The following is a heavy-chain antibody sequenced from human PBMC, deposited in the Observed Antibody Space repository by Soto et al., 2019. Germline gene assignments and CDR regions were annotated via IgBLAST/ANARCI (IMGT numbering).Heavy chain of an antibody. V-gene: IGHV3-48*02. D-gene: IGHD2-15*01. CDR1: EFTCSSYS. CDR2: ISSSSSTI. J-gene: IGHJ5*02. CDR3: ARVPYCSGGSCYSGGNWFDT. Sequence: VPLRLCSAAAEFTCSSYSMNWVLQAQGKGPAWFSYISSSSSTIYYADSVKGRFTISRDNAKNSLYLQMNSLRDEDTAVYYCARVPYCSGGSCYSGGNWFDTWGQGTLVTVSS.